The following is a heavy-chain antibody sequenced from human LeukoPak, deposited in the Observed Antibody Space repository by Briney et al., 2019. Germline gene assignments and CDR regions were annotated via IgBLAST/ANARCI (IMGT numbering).Heavy chain of an antibody. V-gene: IGHV4-59*01. CDR1: GGSISSYY. Sequence: PSETLSLTCTVSGGSISSYYWSWIRQPPGKGLEWIGYIYYSGSTNYNPSLKSRVTISVDTSKNQFSLKLSSVTAADTAVYYCARGPYYYGSGKAFDIWGQGTMVTVSS. D-gene: IGHD3-10*01. CDR2: IYYSGST. CDR3: ARGPYYYGSGKAFDI. J-gene: IGHJ3*02.